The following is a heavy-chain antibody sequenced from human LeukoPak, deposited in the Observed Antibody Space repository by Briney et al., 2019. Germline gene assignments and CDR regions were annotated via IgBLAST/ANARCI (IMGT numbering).Heavy chain of an antibody. V-gene: IGHV1-8*01. CDR1: GYTFTSYD. Sequence: GASVKVSCKASGYTFTSYDINWVRQATGQGLEWMGWMNPNSGNTGYAQKFQGRVTMTRNTSISTAYVELSSLRSEDTAVYYCARLIEVYDILTGYLGQPDEERYNWFDPWGQGTLVTVSS. D-gene: IGHD3-9*01. CDR2: MNPNSGNT. J-gene: IGHJ5*02. CDR3: ARLIEVYDILTGYLGQPDEERYNWFDP.